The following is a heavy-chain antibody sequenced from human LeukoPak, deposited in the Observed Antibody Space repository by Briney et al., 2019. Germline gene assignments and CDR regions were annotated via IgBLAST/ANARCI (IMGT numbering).Heavy chain of an antibody. D-gene: IGHD6-19*01. Sequence: GRSLRLSCAASGFIFNSYGMHWVRQAPGKGPEWVAVIWYDGSNKYYADSVKGRFTISRDNSKNTLYLQMDSLRAEDTAVYYCAKDREGEHWLAHLDYWGQGTLVTVSS. J-gene: IGHJ4*02. CDR2: IWYDGSNK. V-gene: IGHV3-33*06. CDR1: GFIFNSYG. CDR3: AKDREGEHWLAHLDY.